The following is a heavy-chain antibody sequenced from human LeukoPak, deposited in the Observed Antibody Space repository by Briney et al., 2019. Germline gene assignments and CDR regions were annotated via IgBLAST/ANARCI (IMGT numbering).Heavy chain of an antibody. J-gene: IGHJ6*03. CDR2: FSSSGSTI. V-gene: IGHV3-48*03. CDR3: AKSTPDGYYYYYMDV. CDR1: GFTFSSYE. Sequence: TGGSLRLSCAASGFTFSSYEMNWVRQAPGKGLEWVSYFSSSGSTIYYADSVKGRFTISRDNSKNTLYLQMNSLRAEDTAVYYCAKSTPDGYYYYYMDVWGKGTTVTVSS. D-gene: IGHD2-8*01.